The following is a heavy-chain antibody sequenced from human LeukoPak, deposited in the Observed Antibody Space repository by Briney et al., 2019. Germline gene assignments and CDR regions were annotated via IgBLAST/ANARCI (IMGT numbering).Heavy chain of an antibody. CDR2: ISYDGSNK. D-gene: IGHD3-22*01. J-gene: IGHJ4*02. V-gene: IGHV3-30-3*01. CDR1: GFTFSSYA. CDR3: ASDGAYYDSSGYLFDY. Sequence: GGSLRLSCAASGFTFSSYAMHWVRQAPGKGLEWVAVISYDGSNKYYADSVKGRFTISRDNSKNTLYLQMNSLRAEDTAVYYCASDGAYYDSSGYLFDYWGQGTLVTVSS.